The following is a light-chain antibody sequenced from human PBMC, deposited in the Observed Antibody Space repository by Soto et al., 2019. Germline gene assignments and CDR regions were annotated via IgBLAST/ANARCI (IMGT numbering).Light chain of an antibody. J-gene: IGKJ4*01. CDR2: AAS. V-gene: IGKV1-39*01. Sequence: DIQMTQSPSSLSTSVGDRVTITCRASQSISSYLNWYQQKPGKAPKLLIYAASSLQSGVPSRFSGSGSGTDFTLTISSLQPEDFATYYCQESYGMQFTFGGGTKVDIK. CDR1: QSISSY. CDR3: QESYGMQFT.